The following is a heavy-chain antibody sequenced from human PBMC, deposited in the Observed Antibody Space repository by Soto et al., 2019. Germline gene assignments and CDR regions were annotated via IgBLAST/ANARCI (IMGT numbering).Heavy chain of an antibody. CDR3: ARTRSFTLGFYYDGMDV. CDR2: TYPGDSDT. Sequence: GESLKISCQGSGYSFASYWIGWVRQMPGKDLEWMGITYPGDSDTRYSPSFQGQVTTSADKSLRTAYLQWTSLKASDTALYYCARTRSFTLGFYYDGMDVWGQGTTVTVSS. CDR1: GYSFASYW. J-gene: IGHJ6*02. D-gene: IGHD6-6*01. V-gene: IGHV5-51*01.